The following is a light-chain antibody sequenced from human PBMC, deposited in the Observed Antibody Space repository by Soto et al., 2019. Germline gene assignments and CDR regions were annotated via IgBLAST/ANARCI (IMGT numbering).Light chain of an antibody. CDR1: SSDIGGYNY. CDR3: SSYTSSTTLYV. J-gene: IGLJ1*01. V-gene: IGLV2-14*01. CDR2: EVS. Sequence: QSALAQPASVSGSPGQSITISCSGTSSDIGGYNYVSWYRQHPGKAPKLLIYEVSHRPSRVSNRFSASKSGNTASLTISGLQTEDEADYYCSSYTSSTTLYVFGTGTKVTVL.